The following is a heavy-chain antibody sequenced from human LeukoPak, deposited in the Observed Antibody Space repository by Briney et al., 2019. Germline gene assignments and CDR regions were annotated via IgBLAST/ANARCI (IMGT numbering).Heavy chain of an antibody. CDR2: ISGSGGTT. CDR1: GLNFNSYA. V-gene: IGHV3-23*01. D-gene: IGHD2-8*01. Sequence: GGSLRLSCAASGLNFNSYAMNWVRQAPGKGLEWVSVISGSGGTTFYAESVKGRLTISRDNSKSMLYLQMNNLRDGDTAIYYCAKALMAAPHYYYHMDVWGKGTTVTVSS. CDR3: AKALMAAPHYYYHMDV. J-gene: IGHJ6*03.